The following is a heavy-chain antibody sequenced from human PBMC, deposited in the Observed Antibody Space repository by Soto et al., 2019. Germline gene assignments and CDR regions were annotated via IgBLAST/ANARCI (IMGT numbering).Heavy chain of an antibody. CDR2: ISGSGGST. CDR1: GFTFSSYA. J-gene: IGHJ6*03. D-gene: IGHD3-10*01. V-gene: IGHV3-23*01. CDR3: AYFSAGGSYSTLYYYYMDV. Sequence: GGSLRLSCAASGFTFSSYAMSWVRQAPGKGLEWVSAISGSGGSTYYADSVKGRFTISRDNSKNTLYLQMNSLRAEDTAVYYCAYFSAGGSYSTLYYYYMDVWGKGTTVTVSS.